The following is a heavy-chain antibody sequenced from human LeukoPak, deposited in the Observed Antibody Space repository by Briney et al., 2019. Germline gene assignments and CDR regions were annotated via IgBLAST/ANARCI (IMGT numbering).Heavy chain of an antibody. CDR2: IKQDGSKK. Sequence: PGGSLRLSCVASGFPFSSYWMTWVRQAPGKGLDWVANIKQDGSKKSYVDSVKGRFTISRDNAKNSPYLQMNSLRAEDTAIYYCTRVGYIDEGIDYWGQGTLVTVSS. V-gene: IGHV3-7*04. D-gene: IGHD5-24*01. CDR1: GFPFSSYW. J-gene: IGHJ4*02. CDR3: TRVGYIDEGIDY.